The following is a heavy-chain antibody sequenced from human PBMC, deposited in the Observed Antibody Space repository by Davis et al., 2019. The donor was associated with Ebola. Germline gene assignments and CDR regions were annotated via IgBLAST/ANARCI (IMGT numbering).Heavy chain of an antibody. D-gene: IGHD3-16*02. CDR1: GFPFSFYF. Sequence: GGSLRLSCAVSGFPFSFYFMDWVRLTPGKGLEWVGLSRNKENRYSTEYAASVRGRFTISRDDSKESLYLQMNSLRTEDTAMYYCTTVIDYGMDVWGKGTTVTVSS. V-gene: IGHV3-72*01. CDR3: TTVIDYGMDV. J-gene: IGHJ6*04. CDR2: SRNKENRYST.